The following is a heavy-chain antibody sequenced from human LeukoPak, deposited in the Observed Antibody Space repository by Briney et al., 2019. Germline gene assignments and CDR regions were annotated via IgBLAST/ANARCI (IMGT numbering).Heavy chain of an antibody. CDR3: ARASHIGAAGLFDY. Sequence: GGSLRLSCAASGFTVSSDYMNWVRQAPGKGLEWVSVIYSGGTTFYADSVKGRFTISRDTSKNTLYLQMNSLRAEGTAIYYCARASHIGAAGLFDYWGQGTLVTVSS. CDR2: IYSGGTT. J-gene: IGHJ4*02. V-gene: IGHV3-53*01. D-gene: IGHD6-13*01. CDR1: GFTVSSDY.